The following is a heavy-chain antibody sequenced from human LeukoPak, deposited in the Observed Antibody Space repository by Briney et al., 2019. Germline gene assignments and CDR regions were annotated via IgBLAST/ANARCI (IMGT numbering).Heavy chain of an antibody. CDR2: ISSSSSTI. CDR3: DTPTVPYE. D-gene: IGHD4-17*01. V-gene: IGHV3-48*02. Sequence: GGSLRLSCAASGFTFSSYSMNWVRQAPGKGLEWVSYISSSSSTIYYADSVKGRFTISRDNAKNSLHLQMNSLRDEDTAVYYCDTPTVPYEGGQGTLVTVSS. J-gene: IGHJ4*02. CDR1: GFTFSSYS.